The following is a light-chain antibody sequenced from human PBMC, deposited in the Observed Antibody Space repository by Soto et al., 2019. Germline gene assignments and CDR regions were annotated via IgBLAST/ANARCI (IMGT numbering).Light chain of an antibody. CDR3: QHYNSYSEA. CDR2: EAS. V-gene: IGKV3D-15*01. J-gene: IGKJ1*01. Sequence: DIVLTQSPATLSLSPGQTATLSCRASQSVATNLAWYQQKPGQVPRLLISEASNRATGIPPRFSGSGSGTEFTLTISSLQPDDFATYYCQHYNSYSEAFGQGTRWIS. CDR1: QSVATN.